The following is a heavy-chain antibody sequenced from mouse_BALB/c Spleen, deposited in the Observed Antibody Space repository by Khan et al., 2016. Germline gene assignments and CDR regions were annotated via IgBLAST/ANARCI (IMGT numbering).Heavy chain of an antibody. D-gene: IGHD3-1*01. Sequence: EVELVESGGGLVQPGGSLKLSCAASGFTFSSYTMSWVRQTPEKRLEWVAYISNGGGSTYYPDTVKGRFTISRDNAKNTLYLQMSSLKSEDTAMYYCARERRARADGYLAYWGQGTTLTVSS. J-gene: IGHJ2*01. CDR1: GFTFSSYT. V-gene: IGHV5-12-2*01. CDR3: ARERRARADGYLAY. CDR2: ISNGGGST.